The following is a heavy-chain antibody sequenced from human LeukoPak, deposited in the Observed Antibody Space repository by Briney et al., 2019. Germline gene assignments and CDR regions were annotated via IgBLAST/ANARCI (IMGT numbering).Heavy chain of an antibody. J-gene: IGHJ4*02. Sequence: ASVKVSCKASGGTFSSYAISWVRQAPGQGLEWMGRIIPIFGTANYAQKFQGRVTITTDESTSTAYMELSSLRSEDTAVYYRAREVDYDYVWGSYRYNPPLDYWGQGTLVTVSS. CDR3: AREVDYDYVWGSYRYNPPLDY. CDR2: IIPIFGTA. V-gene: IGHV1-69*05. D-gene: IGHD3-16*02. CDR1: GGTFSSYA.